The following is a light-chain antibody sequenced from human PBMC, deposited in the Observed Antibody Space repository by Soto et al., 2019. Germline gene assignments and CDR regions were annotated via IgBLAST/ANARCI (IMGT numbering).Light chain of an antibody. CDR3: QQYNNWPPYT. V-gene: IGKV3-15*01. CDR2: GAS. Sequence: EIVMTQSPATLSVSPGERATLSCRASQSVSSNFAWYQQKPGQAPRLLIYGASTRATGIPARFSGSGSGTEFTLTISSLQSEGFAFYYCQQYNNWPPYTFGQGTKLEIK. CDR1: QSVSSN. J-gene: IGKJ2*01.